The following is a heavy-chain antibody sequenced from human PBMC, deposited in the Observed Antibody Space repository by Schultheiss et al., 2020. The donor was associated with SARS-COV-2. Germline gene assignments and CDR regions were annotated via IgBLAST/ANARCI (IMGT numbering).Heavy chain of an antibody. CDR1: GYTFTGYY. V-gene: IGHV1-46*03. J-gene: IGHJ5*02. CDR2: INPSGGST. Sequence: ASVKVSCKASGYTFTGYYMHWVRQAPGQGLEWMGIINPSGGSTSYAQKFQGRVTMTRDTSTSTVYMELSSLRSEDTAVYYCARDRTYSGSYFNWFDPWGQGTLVTVSS. D-gene: IGHD1-26*01. CDR3: ARDRTYSGSYFNWFDP.